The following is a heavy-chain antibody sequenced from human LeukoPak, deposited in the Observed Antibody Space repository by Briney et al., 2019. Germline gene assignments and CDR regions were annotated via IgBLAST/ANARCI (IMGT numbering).Heavy chain of an antibody. J-gene: IGHJ4*02. Sequence: ASVKVSCKVSGDNFSSYVITWVRQAPGQTLEWMGWINAGTGDGRYSPKFQGRLTMTTDTSATTLYMELNSLKSEDTAVYYCARSGDSWSCDNWGQGTLVSVSS. CDR2: INAGTGDG. V-gene: IGHV1-3*01. CDR3: ARSGDSWSCDN. CDR1: GDNFSSYV. D-gene: IGHD3-10*01.